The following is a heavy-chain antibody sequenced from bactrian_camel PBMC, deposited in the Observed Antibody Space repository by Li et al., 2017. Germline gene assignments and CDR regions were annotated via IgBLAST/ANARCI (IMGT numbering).Heavy chain of an antibody. V-gene: IGHV3S63*01. Sequence: ESGGGSVQAGGSLKLSCAASGLTFDGMTFGDYALGWFRQAPGKEREGVARIDSRGTTEYVDSVKGRFTASQDNGATYYRDSVKGRFTISKDNTKNTLYFQMNSLKPEYTAMYYCAAAPPRKTGSIWYCGKTYNYWGQGTQVTVS. D-gene: IGHD3*01. CDR1: GLTFDGMTFGDYA. CDR2: IDSRGTT. CDR3: TLYFQMNSLKPEYTAMYYCAAAPPRKTGSIWYCGKTYNY. J-gene: IGHJ4*01.